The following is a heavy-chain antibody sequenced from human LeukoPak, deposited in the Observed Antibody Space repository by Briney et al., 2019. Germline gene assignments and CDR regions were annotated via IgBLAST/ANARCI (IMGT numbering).Heavy chain of an antibody. CDR1: AGSVSSGNYY. CDR3: ARAYGPNSPLY. CDR2: IYYIGTT. J-gene: IGHJ4*02. Sequence: PSETLSHTCTVSAGSVSSGNYYWHWIRQPPGEGLEWIGFIYYIGTTNYNPSLKSRVTISVDTSKNHFSLKLTSVTAADTAVYYCARAYGPNSPLYWGQGTLVTVSS. V-gene: IGHV4-61*03. D-gene: IGHD4-23*01.